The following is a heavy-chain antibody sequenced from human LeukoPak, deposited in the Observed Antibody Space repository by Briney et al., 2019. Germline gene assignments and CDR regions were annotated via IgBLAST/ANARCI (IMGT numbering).Heavy chain of an antibody. D-gene: IGHD3-22*01. CDR1: GYSISSGFY. J-gene: IGHJ4*02. CDR3: ARVTGYMIEDYFDY. CDR2: ISASGST. Sequence: SETLSLTCSVSGYSISSGFYWGWIRQPPGKGLEWIGRISASGSTNYNPSLKSRVTISVDTSKNQFSLRLSSVTAADTAVYYCARVTGYMIEDYFDYWGQGTLVTVSS. V-gene: IGHV4-38-2*02.